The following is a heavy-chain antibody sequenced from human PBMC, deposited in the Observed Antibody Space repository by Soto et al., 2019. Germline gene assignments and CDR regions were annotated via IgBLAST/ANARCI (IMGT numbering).Heavy chain of an antibody. Sequence: SVKVSCKASGGTFSSYAISWVRQAPGQGLEWMGGIIPIFGTANYAQKFQGRVTITADESTSTAYMELSSLRSEDTAVYYCARDRVPAQYYYYGMDVWGQGTTVTVSS. D-gene: IGHD2-2*01. J-gene: IGHJ6*02. CDR2: IIPIFGTA. V-gene: IGHV1-69*13. CDR1: GGTFSSYA. CDR3: ARDRVPAQYYYYGMDV.